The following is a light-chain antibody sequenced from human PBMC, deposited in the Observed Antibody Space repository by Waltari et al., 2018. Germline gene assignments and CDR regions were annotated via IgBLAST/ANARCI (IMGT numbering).Light chain of an antibody. CDR1: SSNIGSSF. J-gene: IGLJ3*02. Sequence: QSVLTQPPSASGTPGQRVTISCSGSSSNIGSSFVCWYQHLPGTAPKLLIYRNDQRPSGVPDRFSGSRSGTSASLAISVLRSEDEADYYCAAWYDSLTVRFGGGTKLTVL. CDR3: AAWYDSLTVR. V-gene: IGLV1-47*01. CDR2: RND.